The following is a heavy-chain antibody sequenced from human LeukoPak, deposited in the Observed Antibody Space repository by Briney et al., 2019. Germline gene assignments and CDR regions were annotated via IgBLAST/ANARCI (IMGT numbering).Heavy chain of an antibody. J-gene: IGHJ4*02. CDR1: GVTLSSSA. D-gene: IGHD6-13*01. CDR2: TSSYRTNT. CDR3: AKEIGSSFYFFDS. Sequence: PGGALRLSCVASGVTLSSSALTWVRQARGKGLEWVSVTSSYRTNTSYADSVKRHFTISRDNPKDTLYLQMNSLNAEDTAVYYCAKEIGSSFYFFDSWGQGTLVTVSS. V-gene: IGHV3-23*01.